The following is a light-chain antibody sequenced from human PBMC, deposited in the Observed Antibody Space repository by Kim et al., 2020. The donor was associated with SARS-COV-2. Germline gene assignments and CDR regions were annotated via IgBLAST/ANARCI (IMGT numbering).Light chain of an antibody. CDR1: QSVLYSSNNKNY. CDR2: WAS. CDR3: QQYYSTRT. V-gene: IGKV4-1*01. Sequence: DIVMTQSPDSLAVSLGGRATINCKSSQSVLYSSNNKNYLAWYQQKPGQPPKLLIYWASTRESGVPDRFSGSGSGTDFTLTISSLQAEDVAVYYYQQYYSTRTFGQGTKVDIK. J-gene: IGKJ1*01.